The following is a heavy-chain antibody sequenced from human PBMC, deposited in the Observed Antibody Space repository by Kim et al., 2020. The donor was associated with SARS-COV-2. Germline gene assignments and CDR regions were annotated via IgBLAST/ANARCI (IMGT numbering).Heavy chain of an antibody. J-gene: IGHJ6*02. V-gene: IGHV4-39*01. CDR2: IYYSGST. D-gene: IGHD3-16*01. CDR1: GGSISSSSYY. CDR3: ARHGGLWGMTSNYGMDV. Sequence: SETLSLTCTVSGGSISSSSYYWGWIRQPPGKGLEWIGSIYYSGSTYYNPSLKSRVTISVDTSKNQFSLKLSSVTAADTAVYYCARHGGLWGMTSNYGMDVWGQGTTVTVSS.